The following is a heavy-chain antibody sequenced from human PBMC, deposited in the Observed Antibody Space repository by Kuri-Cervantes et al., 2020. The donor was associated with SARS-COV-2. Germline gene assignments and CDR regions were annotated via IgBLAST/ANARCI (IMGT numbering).Heavy chain of an antibody. Sequence: GGSLRLSCAASGFTFTSYGMHWVRQAPGKGLEWVAVIWYDGSNKYYADSVKGRFTISRDNSKNTLYLQMNSLRAEDTAVYYCARDPVTMVRGLVRPSLLPDYWGQGTLVTVSS. CDR1: GFTFTSYG. J-gene: IGHJ4*02. D-gene: IGHD3-10*01. CDR3: ARDPVTMVRGLVRPSLLPDY. CDR2: IWYDGSNK. V-gene: IGHV3-33*01.